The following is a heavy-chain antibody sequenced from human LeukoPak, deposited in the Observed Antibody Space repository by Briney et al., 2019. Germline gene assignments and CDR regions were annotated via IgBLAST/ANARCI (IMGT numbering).Heavy chain of an antibody. J-gene: IGHJ4*02. Sequence: NPSETLSLTCAVYGGSFSGYYWSWIRQPPGKGLEWIGEINHSGSTNYNPSLKSRVTISVDTSKNQFSLKLSSVTAADTAVYYCARHRGYYDYVWGSYRYYFDYWGQGTLVTVSS. CDR2: INHSGST. D-gene: IGHD3-16*02. CDR3: ARHRGYYDYVWGSYRYYFDY. V-gene: IGHV4-34*01. CDR1: GGSFSGYY.